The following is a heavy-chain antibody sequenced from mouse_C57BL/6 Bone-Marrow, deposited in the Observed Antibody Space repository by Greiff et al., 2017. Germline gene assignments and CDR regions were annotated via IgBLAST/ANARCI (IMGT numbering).Heavy chain of an antibody. V-gene: IGHV1-69*01. CDR1: GYTFTSYW. D-gene: IGHD2-3*01. Sequence: VQLQQPGAELVMPGASVKLSCKASGYTFTSYWMHWVKQRPGQGLEWIGEIDPSDSYTNYNQKFKGKSTLTVDKSSSTAYMQLSSLTSEYSAVYYCAREDDGYYPDYWGQGTTLTVSS. J-gene: IGHJ2*01. CDR3: AREDDGYYPDY. CDR2: IDPSDSYT.